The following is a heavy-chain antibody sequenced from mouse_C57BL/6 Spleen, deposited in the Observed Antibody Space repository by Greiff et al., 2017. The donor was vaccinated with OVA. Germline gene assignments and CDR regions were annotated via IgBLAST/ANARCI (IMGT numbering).Heavy chain of an antibody. Sequence: VKLQESGAELVRPGTSVKVSCKASGYAFTNYLIEWVKQRPGQGLEWIGVINPGSGGTNYNEKFKGKATLTADKSSSTAYMQLSSLTSEDSAVYFCARSITTVVQEDYFDYWGQGTTLTVSS. CDR1: GYAFTNYL. V-gene: IGHV1-54*01. J-gene: IGHJ2*01. D-gene: IGHD1-1*01. CDR3: ARSITTVVQEDYFDY. CDR2: INPGSGGT.